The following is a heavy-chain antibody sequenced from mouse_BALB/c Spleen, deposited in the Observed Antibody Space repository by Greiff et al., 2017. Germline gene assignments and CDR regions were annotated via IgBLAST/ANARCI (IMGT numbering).Heavy chain of an antibody. J-gene: IGHJ3*01. V-gene: IGHV5-9-4*01. CDR2: ISSGGSYT. D-gene: IGHD2-1*01. Sequence: EVKLMESGGGLVKPGGSLKLSCAASGFTFSSYAMSWVRQSPEKRLEWVAEISSGGSYTYYPDTATGRFTISRDNAKNTLYLEMSSLRSEDTAMYYCASTNLYGNGVAYWGQGTLVTVSA. CDR3: ASTNLYGNGVAY. CDR1: GFTFSSYA.